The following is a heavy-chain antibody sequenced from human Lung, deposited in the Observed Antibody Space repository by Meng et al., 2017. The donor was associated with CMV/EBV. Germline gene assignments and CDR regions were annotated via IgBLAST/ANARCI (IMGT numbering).Heavy chain of an antibody. V-gene: IGHV3-20*03. CDR2: INWNGGST. Sequence: GGSXRLXXAASGFTFDDYGMSWVRQAPGKGLEWVSGINWNGGSTGYADSVKGRFTISRDNAKNSLYLQMNSLRAEDTALYYCARIYDFWSGSKGSAFDIWXQGTMVTVSS. CDR1: GFTFDDYG. J-gene: IGHJ3*02. CDR3: ARIYDFWSGSKGSAFDI. D-gene: IGHD3-3*01.